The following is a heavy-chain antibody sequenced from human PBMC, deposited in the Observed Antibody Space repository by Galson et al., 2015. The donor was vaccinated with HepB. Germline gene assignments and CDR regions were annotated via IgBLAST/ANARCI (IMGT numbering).Heavy chain of an antibody. J-gene: IGHJ4*02. V-gene: IGHV1-3*04. CDR3: ARDRYDFWSGYSY. CDR2: INTGNGNT. Sequence: SVKVSCKASGYTFTSYAMHWVRQAPGQRLEWMGWINTGNGNTKYSQKFQGRVTITRDTSASTAYMELSSLRSEDTAVYYCARDRYDFWSGYSYWGQRTLVTVSS. D-gene: IGHD3-3*01. CDR1: GYTFTSYA.